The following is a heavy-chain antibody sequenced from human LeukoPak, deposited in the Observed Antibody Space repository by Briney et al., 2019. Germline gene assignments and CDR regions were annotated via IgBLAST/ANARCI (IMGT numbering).Heavy chain of an antibody. Sequence: GGSLRLSCAASGFTFSSYGMHRVRQAPGKGLERVAFIRYDGSNKYYADSVKGRFTISRDNSKNTLYLQMNSLRAEDTAVYYCAKLHTTGTPNGDYWGQGTLVTVSS. J-gene: IGHJ4*02. D-gene: IGHD1-1*01. CDR2: IRYDGSNK. V-gene: IGHV3-30*02. CDR1: GFTFSSYG. CDR3: AKLHTTGTPNGDY.